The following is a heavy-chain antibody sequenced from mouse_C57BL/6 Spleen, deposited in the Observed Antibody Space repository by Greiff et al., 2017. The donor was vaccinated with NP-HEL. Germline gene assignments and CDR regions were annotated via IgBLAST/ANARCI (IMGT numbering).Heavy chain of an antibody. Sequence: VKLQESGAELARPGASVKLSCKASGYTFTSYGISWVKQRTGQGLEWIGEIYPRSGNTYYNEKFKGKATLTADKSSSTAYMELRSLTSEDSAVYFCARSERMVTKGLDYWGQGTTLTVSS. CDR1: GYTFTSYG. CDR3: ARSERMVTKGLDY. D-gene: IGHD2-2*01. J-gene: IGHJ2*01. CDR2: IYPRSGNT. V-gene: IGHV1-81*01.